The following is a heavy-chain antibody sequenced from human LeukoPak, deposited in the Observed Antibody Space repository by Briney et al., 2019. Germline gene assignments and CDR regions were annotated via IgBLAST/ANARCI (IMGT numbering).Heavy chain of an antibody. D-gene: IGHD3-22*01. Sequence: PGRSLRLSCAASGFTFSSYAMSWVRQAPGKGLEWVSAINSPGGSTYYADSVKGRFTISRDNSKNTLYLQMNSLRAEDTALYYCARDKSSGYYYFDYWGQGSLVTVSS. J-gene: IGHJ4*02. V-gene: IGHV3-23*01. CDR2: INSPGGST. CDR3: ARDKSSGYYYFDY. CDR1: GFTFSSYA.